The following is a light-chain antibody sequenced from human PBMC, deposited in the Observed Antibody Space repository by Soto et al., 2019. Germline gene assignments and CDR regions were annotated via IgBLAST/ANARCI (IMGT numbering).Light chain of an antibody. CDR2: DVS. Sequence: QSALTQPASVSGSPGQSITISCTGTSSDVGGYNYVSWYQQHPGKAPQLMIYDVSNRPSGVSNRFSGSKSGNTASLTISGLQAEDEAEYYCSSYTSSRLGWVFGGGTKLTVL. V-gene: IGLV2-14*01. J-gene: IGLJ3*02. CDR1: SSDVGGYNY. CDR3: SSYTSSRLGWV.